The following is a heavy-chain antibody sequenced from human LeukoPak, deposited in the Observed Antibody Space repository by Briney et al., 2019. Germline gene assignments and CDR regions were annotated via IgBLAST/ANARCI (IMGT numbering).Heavy chain of an antibody. D-gene: IGHD5-12*01. CDR3: AREEVSLVATITGYYYYYYMDV. CDR1: GSTVSSNY. V-gene: IGHV3-53*01. CDR2: IYSGVST. Sequence: GRSLRLSCAASGSTVSSNYMSWVRQAPGKGLEWVSVIYSGVSTYYADSVKGRFTISRDNSKNTLYLQMNSLRAEDTAVYYCAREEVSLVATITGYYYYYYMDVWGKGTTVTVSS. J-gene: IGHJ6*03.